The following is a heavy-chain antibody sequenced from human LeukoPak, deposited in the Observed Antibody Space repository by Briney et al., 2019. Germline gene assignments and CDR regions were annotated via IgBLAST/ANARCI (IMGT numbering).Heavy chain of an antibody. V-gene: IGHV4-59*01. CDR2: IYYSGST. J-gene: IGHJ3*02. Sequence: PSETLSLTCTGSGGSMKSYYWNWIRQPPGKGLEWIGYIYYSGSTSYNPSLKSRVTISVDTSKNQFSLKLTSVTAADTAIYYCARVGGMLTINNEAFDIWGQGTVVTVS. CDR3: ARVGGMLTINNEAFDI. CDR1: GGSMKSYY. D-gene: IGHD3-16*01.